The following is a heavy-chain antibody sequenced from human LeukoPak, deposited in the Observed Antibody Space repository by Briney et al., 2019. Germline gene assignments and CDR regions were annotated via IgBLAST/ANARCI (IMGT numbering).Heavy chain of an antibody. CDR1: GGSISSYN. Sequence: PSETLSHTRTLSGGSISSYNWSGIRQPPGKGLEWIGYIYYSGSTNYNPSLKSRVTISVDTSKNQFSLKLNSVTAADTAVYYCARGSGSSSSPTTCWGEGTLVTVSS. J-gene: IGHJ4*02. D-gene: IGHD3-3*01. CDR2: IYYSGST. CDR3: ARGSGSSSSPTTC. V-gene: IGHV4-59*01.